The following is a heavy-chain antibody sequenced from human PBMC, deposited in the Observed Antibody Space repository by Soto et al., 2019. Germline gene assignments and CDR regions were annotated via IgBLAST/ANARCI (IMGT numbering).Heavy chain of an antibody. CDR1: GYTFTGYY. CDR3: AREGRTENSTSDWFDP. D-gene: IGHD6-6*01. CDR2: INPNTGGT. Sequence: QVQLVQSGAEVKKPGASVKVSCKASGYTFTGYYMHWVRQAPGQGLEWMGWINPNTGGTNYAQQFQGRVTMNRDSSFSRAYMKLVRLRSDDAAFYYCAREGRTENSTSDWFDPWGQGTLVTVSP. J-gene: IGHJ5*02. V-gene: IGHV1-2*02.